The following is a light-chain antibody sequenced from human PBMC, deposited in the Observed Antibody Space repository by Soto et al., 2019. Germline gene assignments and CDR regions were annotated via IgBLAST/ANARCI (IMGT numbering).Light chain of an antibody. CDR3: TSYAGSNKPA. CDR1: SSDVGGYNY. V-gene: IGLV2-8*01. J-gene: IGLJ2*01. CDR2: DVN. Sequence: QSALTQPPSASGSPGQSVAISCSGTSSDVGGYNYVSWYQQHPGKAPKLMIYDVNKRPSGVPDRFSGSKSGNTASLTVSGLQAEDEADYYCTSYAGSNKPAFGGGTKLTV.